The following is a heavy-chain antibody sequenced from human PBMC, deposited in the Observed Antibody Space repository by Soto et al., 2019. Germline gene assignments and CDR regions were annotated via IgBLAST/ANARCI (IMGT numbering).Heavy chain of an antibody. D-gene: IGHD2-15*01. J-gene: IGHJ4*02. CDR1: GFTLSSYA. V-gene: IGHV3-23*01. CDR2: VSIGGST. Sequence: PXGSLILSCSASGFTLSSYAMGWVRQGPGKGLEWVAVVSIGGSTHYADSVRGRFTISRDNSKNTLSLQMNSLTAEDTAVYFCAKRRGAGGHFDYWGQGALVTVSS. CDR3: AKRRGAGGHFDY.